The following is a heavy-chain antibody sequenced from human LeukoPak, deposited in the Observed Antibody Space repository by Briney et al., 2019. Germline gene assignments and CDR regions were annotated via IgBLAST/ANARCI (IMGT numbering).Heavy chain of an antibody. CDR2: INSDGSST. CDR1: GFTFSSYW. CDR3: ARGDVVLNAFGI. J-gene: IGHJ3*02. D-gene: IGHD4/OR15-4a*01. V-gene: IGHV3-74*01. Sequence: GGSLRLSCAASGFTFSSYWMHWVRQAPGKGLVWVSRINSDGSSTSYADSVKGRFTISRDNAKNTLYLQMNSLRAEDTAVYYCARGDVVLNAFGIWGQGTMVTVSS.